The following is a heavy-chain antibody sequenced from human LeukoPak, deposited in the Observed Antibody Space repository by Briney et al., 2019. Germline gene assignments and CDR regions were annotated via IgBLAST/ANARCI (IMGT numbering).Heavy chain of an antibody. V-gene: IGHV1-18*01. D-gene: IGHD3-3*01. J-gene: IGHJ4*02. CDR3: ARVYQRITIFGVVIKTFDY. Sequence: ASAKVSCKASGYTFTSYSISWVRQAPGQGLEWMGWISTFNDNTNSAQNLQGRVIMTTDTSTSTAYMELRSLRSDDTAVYYCARVYQRITIFGVVIKTFDYWGQGTLVTVSS. CDR2: ISTFNDNT. CDR1: GYTFTSYS.